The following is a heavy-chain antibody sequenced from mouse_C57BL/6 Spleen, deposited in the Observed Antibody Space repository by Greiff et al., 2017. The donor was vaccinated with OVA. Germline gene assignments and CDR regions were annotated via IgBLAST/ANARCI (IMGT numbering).Heavy chain of an antibody. Sequence: QVQLQQPGAELVRPGTSVTLSCKASGYTFTSYWMHWVKQRPGQGLEWIGVIDPSDSYTNYNQKFKGKATLTVDTSSSTAYMQLSSLTSEDSAVYYCARGGYDSPFAYWGQGTLVTVSA. D-gene: IGHD2-4*01. CDR3: ARGGYDSPFAY. J-gene: IGHJ3*01. V-gene: IGHV1-59*01. CDR1: GYTFTSYW. CDR2: IDPSDSYT.